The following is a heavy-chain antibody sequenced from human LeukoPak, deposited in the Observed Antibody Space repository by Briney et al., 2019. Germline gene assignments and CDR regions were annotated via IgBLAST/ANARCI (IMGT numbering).Heavy chain of an antibody. Sequence: ASVKVSCKASGYTFTSCYMHWVRQAPGQGLEWMGIINPSGGSTSYAQKFQGRVTMTRDTSTSTVYMELSSLRSEDTAVYYCARGASVLRYFDWLYREGYYFDYWGQGTLVTVSS. CDR2: INPSGGST. D-gene: IGHD3-9*01. V-gene: IGHV1-46*03. CDR3: ARGASVLRYFDWLYREGYYFDY. J-gene: IGHJ4*02. CDR1: GYTFTSCY.